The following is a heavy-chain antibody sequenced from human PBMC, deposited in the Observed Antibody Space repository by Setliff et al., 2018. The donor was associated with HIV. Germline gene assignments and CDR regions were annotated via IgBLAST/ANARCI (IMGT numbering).Heavy chain of an antibody. J-gene: IGHJ5*02. CDR3: ARTKGGSKHGSFWDS. CDR1: GDSINTGGLY. CDR2: IHYNGIT. D-gene: IGHD3-10*01. Sequence: PSETLSLTCTVSGDSINTGGLYWTWICQHPATGLEWIGYIHYNGITYYNPSLESRVSISVDLSKNQFSLKLNSVTVADTAVYYCARTKGGSKHGSFWDSWGQGILVTVSS. V-gene: IGHV4-31*03.